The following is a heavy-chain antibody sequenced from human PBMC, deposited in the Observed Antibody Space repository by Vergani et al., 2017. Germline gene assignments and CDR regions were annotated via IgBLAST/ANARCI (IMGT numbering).Heavy chain of an antibody. CDR1: GFTFSGSA. J-gene: IGHJ4*02. Sequence: EVQLVESGGGLVQPGGSLTLSCAASGFTFSGSAMHWVRQATGKGLEWVSAIGTAGDTYYPGSVKGRFTISRENAKNSLYLQMNSLRAGDTAIYYCARAVSTTVGDPPGYWGQGTLVTVSS. CDR2: IGTAGDT. D-gene: IGHD4-23*01. CDR3: ARAVSTTVGDPPGY. V-gene: IGHV3-13*01.